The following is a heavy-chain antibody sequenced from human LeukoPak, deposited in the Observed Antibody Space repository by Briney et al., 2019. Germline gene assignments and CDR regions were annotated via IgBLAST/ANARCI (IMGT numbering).Heavy chain of an antibody. CDR3: ARETYYDFWSGYCIFDY. V-gene: IGHV4-61*02. CDR2: IYTSGST. D-gene: IGHD3-3*01. J-gene: IGHJ4*02. Sequence: SQTLSLTCTVSGGSISSGSYYWSWIRQPAGKGLEWIGRIYTSGSTNYNPSLKSRVTISVDTSKNQFSLKLSSVTAADTALYYCARETYYDFWSGYCIFDYWGQGTLVTVSS. CDR1: GGSISSGSYY.